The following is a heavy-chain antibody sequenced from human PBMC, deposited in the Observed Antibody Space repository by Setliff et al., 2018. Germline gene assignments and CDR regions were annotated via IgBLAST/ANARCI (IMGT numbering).Heavy chain of an antibody. Sequence: PSETLSLTCTVSGDSMTGNHWSWIRQSPGKGLEWIGYITHSGSTKYNPSLKSRVAITIVASKKQFSLELSSVTAADTAVYYCARLKYYNSGTYWGNWDYYSNMDVWGKGTPVTVSS. D-gene: IGHD3-22*01. CDR3: ARLKYYNSGTYWGNWDYYSNMDV. J-gene: IGHJ6*03. CDR2: ITHSGST. CDR1: GDSMTGNH. V-gene: IGHV4-59*01.